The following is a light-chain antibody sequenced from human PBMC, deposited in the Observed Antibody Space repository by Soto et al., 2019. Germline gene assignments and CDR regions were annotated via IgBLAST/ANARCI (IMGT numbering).Light chain of an antibody. J-gene: IGKJ2*01. CDR3: QQYNSYPYT. CDR1: QSIRSW. CDR2: DAS. V-gene: IGKV1-5*01. Sequence: DIQMTQSPSTLSASVGDRVTVTCRASQSIRSWLAWYQQKPGKAPKVLIYDASSLESGVPSRFSGSGSGTEFTLTISSLQPDDFVTYYCQQYNSYPYTFGQGTKLEIK.